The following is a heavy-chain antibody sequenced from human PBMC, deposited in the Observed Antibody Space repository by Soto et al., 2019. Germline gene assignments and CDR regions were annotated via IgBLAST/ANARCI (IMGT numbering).Heavy chain of an antibody. V-gene: IGHV2-5*02. CDR1: GFSLRSSGVG. D-gene: IGHD3-10*01. CDR2: IYGDDNN. Sequence: QITLKESGPTLVKPTQTLTLTCTFSGFSLRSSGVGVGWIRQPPGKALEWLALIYGDDNNRYSPSLKNRLTITKDTSKNQVVLTMTDMDPVDTGTYYCAHRRGFGELLYWGRGTVVTVSS. CDR3: AHRRGFGELLY. J-gene: IGHJ4*02.